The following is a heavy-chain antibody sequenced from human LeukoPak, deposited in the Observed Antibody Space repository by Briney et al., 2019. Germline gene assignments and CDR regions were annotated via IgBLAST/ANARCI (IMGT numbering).Heavy chain of an antibody. V-gene: IGHV3-33*08. CDR3: ARDSLYSNYEHYYYGMDV. CDR1: GGSISSSNW. Sequence: TLSLTCAVSGGSISSSNWWSWVRQAPGKGLEWVAVIWYDGSNKYYADSVKGRFTISRDNSKNTLYLQMNSLRAEDTAVYYCARDSLYSNYEHYYYGMDVWGQGTTVTVSS. D-gene: IGHD4-11*01. J-gene: IGHJ6*02. CDR2: IWYDGSNK.